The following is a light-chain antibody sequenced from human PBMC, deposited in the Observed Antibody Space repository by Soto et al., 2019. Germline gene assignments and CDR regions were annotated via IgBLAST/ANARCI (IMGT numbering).Light chain of an antibody. J-gene: IGKJ2*01. CDR1: QSIYTN. CDR3: RHRYGAVKN. CDR2: GAS. V-gene: IGKV3-15*01. Sequence: EIVMTQSPATLSVSPGERATLSCRASQSIYTNLAWYQQNPGQAPRLLVYGASTRATGVPARISGSGSGTEFTLTLSRPQYEDCAVYECRHRYGAVKNFGQGTKLE.